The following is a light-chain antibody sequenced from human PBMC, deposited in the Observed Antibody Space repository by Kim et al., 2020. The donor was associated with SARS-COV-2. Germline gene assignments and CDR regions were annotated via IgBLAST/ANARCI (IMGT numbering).Light chain of an antibody. CDR1: RLRSYY. J-gene: IGLJ2*01. CDR3: NSRDSNDNVV. Sequence: SSELTQDPAVSVAFGQTVRITCQGDRLRSYYATWYQQKPGQAPIVVIYGKNNRPSGVPDRFSGSSSGNTASLTITGTQAGDEADYYCNSRDSNDNVVFGGGTQVTVL. V-gene: IGLV3-19*01. CDR2: GKN.